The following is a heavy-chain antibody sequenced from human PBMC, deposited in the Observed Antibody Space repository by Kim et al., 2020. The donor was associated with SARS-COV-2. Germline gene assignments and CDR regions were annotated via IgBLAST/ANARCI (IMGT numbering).Heavy chain of an antibody. V-gene: IGHV3-48*02. Sequence: GGSLRLSCAASGFTFSSYSMNWVRQAPGKGLEWVSYISSSSSTIYYADSVKGRFTISRDNAKNSLYLQMNSLRDEDTAVYYCARGEYYYDSSGWGLDYWGQGTLVTVSS. CDR1: GFTFSSYS. CDR3: ARGEYYYDSSGWGLDY. CDR2: ISSSSSTI. J-gene: IGHJ4*02. D-gene: IGHD3-22*01.